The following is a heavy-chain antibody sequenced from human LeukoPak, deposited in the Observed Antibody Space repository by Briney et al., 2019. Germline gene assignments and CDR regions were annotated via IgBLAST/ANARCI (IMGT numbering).Heavy chain of an antibody. J-gene: IGHJ3*02. Sequence: GGSLRLSCAASGFTFSSYEMNWVRQAPGKGLEWVSYISSSGSTIYYADSVKGRFTISRDNAKNSLYLQMNSLRAEDTAVYYCARPSISLIVVGVAFDIWGQGTMVTVSS. CDR3: ARPSISLIVVGVAFDI. CDR2: ISSSGSTI. D-gene: IGHD3-22*01. V-gene: IGHV3-48*03. CDR1: GFTFSSYE.